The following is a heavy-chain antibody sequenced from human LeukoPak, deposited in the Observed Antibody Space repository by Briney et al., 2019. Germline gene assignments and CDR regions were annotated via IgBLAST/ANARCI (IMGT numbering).Heavy chain of an antibody. J-gene: IGHJ6*03. CDR2: IYYSGST. Sequence: PSETLSLTCTVSGGSISSSSYYWGWIRQPPGKGLEWIGSIYYSGSTYYNPSLKSRVTISVDTSKNQFSLKLSSVTAADTAVYYCARLYGLTYYYYYMDVWGKGTTVTVSS. V-gene: IGHV4-39*07. CDR1: GGSISSSSYY. CDR3: ARLYGLTYYYYYMDV. D-gene: IGHD4-17*01.